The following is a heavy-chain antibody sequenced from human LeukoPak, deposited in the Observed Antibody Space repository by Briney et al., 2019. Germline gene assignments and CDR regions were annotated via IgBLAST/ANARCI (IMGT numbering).Heavy chain of an antibody. V-gene: IGHV3-48*03. CDR2: ISSSGSTI. CDR1: GFTFSSYE. CDR3: ARGGTLEYFQH. J-gene: IGHJ1*01. Sequence: GGSLRLSCAASGFTFSSYEMNWVRQAPGKGLEWVSYISSSGSTIYYADSVKGRFTISRDNTKNSLYLQMNSLRAEDTAVYYCARGGTLEYFQHWGQGTLVTVSS.